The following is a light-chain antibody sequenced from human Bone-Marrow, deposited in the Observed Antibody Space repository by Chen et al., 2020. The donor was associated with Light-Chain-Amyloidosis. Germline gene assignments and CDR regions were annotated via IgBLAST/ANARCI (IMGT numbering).Light chain of an antibody. CDR3: QQRTNWGIT. V-gene: IGKV3-11*01. CDR2: DAS. J-gene: IGKJ3*01. Sequence: EIVLTQSPATLSLSPGERATLSCRASQSVSSYLAWYQQKPGQAPRLLISDASNRATGIPARFSGSGSGADFTLTISSLVPEDFAVYYCQQRTNWGITFGPGTKVDIK. CDR1: QSVSSY.